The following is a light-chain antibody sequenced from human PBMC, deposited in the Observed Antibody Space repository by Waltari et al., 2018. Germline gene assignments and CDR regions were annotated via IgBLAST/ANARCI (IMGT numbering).Light chain of an antibody. V-gene: IGKV1-39*01. CDR3: QQSYSTLYT. Sequence: DIQMTKSPSSLSASVGDRVTITCRASQSISRYLNGYQQKPGKAPKLLIYAASSLQSGVPSRFSGSGSGTDFTLTISSLQPEDFATYYCQQSYSTLYTFGQGTKLEIK. CDR1: QSISRY. CDR2: AAS. J-gene: IGKJ2*01.